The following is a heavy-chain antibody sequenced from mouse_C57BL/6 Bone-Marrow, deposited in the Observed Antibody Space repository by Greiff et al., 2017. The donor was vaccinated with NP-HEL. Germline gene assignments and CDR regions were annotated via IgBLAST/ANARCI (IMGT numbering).Heavy chain of an antibody. CDR2: INPYNGGT. J-gene: IGHJ2*01. D-gene: IGHD4-1*02. V-gene: IGHV1-19*01. CDR1: GYTFTDYY. Sequence: EVKVVESGPVLVKPGASVKMSCKASGYTFTDYYMNWVKQSHGKSLEWIGVINPYNGGTSYNQKFKGKATLTVDKSSSTAYMELNSLTSEDSAVYYCAPNWDYFDYWGQGTTLTVSS. CDR3: APNWDYFDY.